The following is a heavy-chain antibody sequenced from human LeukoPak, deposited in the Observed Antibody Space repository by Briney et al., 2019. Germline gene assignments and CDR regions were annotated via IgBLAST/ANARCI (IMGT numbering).Heavy chain of an antibody. CDR1: GFTFSIYS. CDR2: IGGSSSSL. V-gene: IGHV3-21*01. D-gene: IGHD1-26*01. Sequence: PGGSLRLSCAASGFTFSIYSMNWVRQAPGKGLEWVSSIGGSSSSLYYAESVKGRFTISRDNARNSLYLQMNSLRAEDTAVYYCARELIAVGSDAFDIWGQGTMVTVSS. J-gene: IGHJ3*02. CDR3: ARELIAVGSDAFDI.